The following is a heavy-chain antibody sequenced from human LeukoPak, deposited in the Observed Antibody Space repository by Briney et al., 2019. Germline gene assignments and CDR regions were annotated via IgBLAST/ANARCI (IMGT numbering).Heavy chain of an antibody. V-gene: IGHV3-74*01. CDR2: INSDGINT. Sequence: GGSLRLSCAASGFTFSSYWMHWVRQAPGKGLVWVSRINSDGINTSYADSVKGRFTTSRDNAKNTLNLQMNSLRAEDTAVYYCARDLGQYYDTSDNWFDPWGQGTPVTVSS. CDR3: ARDLGQYYDTSDNWFDP. CDR1: GFTFSSYW. D-gene: IGHD3-22*01. J-gene: IGHJ5*02.